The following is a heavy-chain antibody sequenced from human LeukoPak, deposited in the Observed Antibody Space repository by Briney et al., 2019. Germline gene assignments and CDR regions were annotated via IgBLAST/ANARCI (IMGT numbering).Heavy chain of an antibody. D-gene: IGHD3-3*01. Sequence: PSGTLSLTCAVPGGSISSNNWWSWVRQSPVKGLEWIGEIYHSGSTNYSPSLKSRVTISVDKSKNQFSLKLSSVTAADTAVYYCARVFGHGRDYYYYQMDVWGKGTTVTVSS. CDR2: IYHSGST. CDR3: ARVFGHGRDYYYYQMDV. CDR1: GGSISSNNW. J-gene: IGHJ6*03. V-gene: IGHV4-4*02.